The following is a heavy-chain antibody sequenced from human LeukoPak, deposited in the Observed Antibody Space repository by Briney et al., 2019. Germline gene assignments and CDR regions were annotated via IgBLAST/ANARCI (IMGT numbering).Heavy chain of an antibody. CDR2: ISWNSGSI. D-gene: IGHD3-3*01. J-gene: IGHJ3*02. CDR1: GFTFDDYA. CDR3: AKGGYEWFDAFDI. Sequence: GGSLRLSCAASGFTFDDYAMHWVRQAPGKGLEWVSGISWNSGSIGYADSVKGRFTISRDNAKNSLYLQMNSLRAEDTALYYCAKGGYEWFDAFDIWGQGTMVTVSS. V-gene: IGHV3-9*01.